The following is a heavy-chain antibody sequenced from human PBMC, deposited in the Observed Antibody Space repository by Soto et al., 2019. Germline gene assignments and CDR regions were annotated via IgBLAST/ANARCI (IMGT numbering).Heavy chain of an antibody. CDR2: ISAYNGST. D-gene: IGHD3-9*01. CDR3: ARDSRRYFYCLLRVDY. V-gene: IGHV1-18*04. CDR1: GYTLTSYG. Sequence: ASVKVSCKASGYTLTSYGLSWVRQAPGQGLEWMGWISAYNGSTNYAQRLQGRVTMTTDTSTSGAYMELRSLRSDDTAVYYCARDSRRYFYCLLRVDYVGEVTRFTVSS. J-gene: IGHJ4*02.